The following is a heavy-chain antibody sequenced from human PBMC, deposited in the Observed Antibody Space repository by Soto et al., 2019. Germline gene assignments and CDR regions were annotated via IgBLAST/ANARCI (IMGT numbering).Heavy chain of an antibody. Sequence: QMQLQESGPGLVSPSQTLSLTCTVSGGSISSDGDYYRWSWIRQHPGKGLEWIGYIYDSGSPYYHPSLESQVTASVDTSKNQSSLKLSSLTAADTAVYYCARVRENYFDSWGQGILVTVSS. CDR1: GGSISSDGDYYR. V-gene: IGHV4-31*01. CDR2: IYDSGSP. J-gene: IGHJ4*02. CDR3: ARVRENYFDS.